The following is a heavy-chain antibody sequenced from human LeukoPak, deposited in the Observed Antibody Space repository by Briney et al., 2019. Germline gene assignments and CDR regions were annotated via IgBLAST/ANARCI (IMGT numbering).Heavy chain of an antibody. J-gene: IGHJ3*02. CDR3: ARHESPAAKLSAFDI. V-gene: IGHV4-39*01. CDR1: GGSISSSSYY. CDR2: IYYSGST. D-gene: IGHD2-2*01. Sequence: SETLSLTCTVSGGSISSSSYYWGWIRQPPGKGLEWIGSIYYSGSTYYNPSLKSRVTISVDTSKNQFSLKLSSVTAADTAVYYCARHESPAAKLSAFDIWGQGTMVTVSS.